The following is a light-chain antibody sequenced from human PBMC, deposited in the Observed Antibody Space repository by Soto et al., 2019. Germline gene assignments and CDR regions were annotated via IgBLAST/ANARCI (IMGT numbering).Light chain of an antibody. CDR3: QQYGSSPLT. J-gene: IGKJ4*01. Sequence: EIVLTQSPGTLSLSPGERATLSCRASQSVSGSYLAWYQQKPGQAPRLLIYGASSRATAIPDRFSGSGSGTDFTLTISSLEPEDFAVFYCQQYGSSPLTFGGGTRVEIK. CDR2: GAS. CDR1: QSVSGSY. V-gene: IGKV3-20*01.